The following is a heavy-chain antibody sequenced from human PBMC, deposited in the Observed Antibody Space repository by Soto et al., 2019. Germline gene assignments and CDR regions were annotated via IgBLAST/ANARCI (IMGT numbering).Heavy chain of an antibody. Sequence: QLQLQESGSGLVKPSQTLSLTCAVSGGSISSGGYSWSWIRQPPGKGLEWIGYIYHRGSTYYNPSLKSRVTISVERSKNQFSLKLSSVTAADTAVYYCARAGGLGAVAVDYWGQGTLVTVSS. CDR2: IYHRGST. V-gene: IGHV4-30-2*01. D-gene: IGHD6-19*01. J-gene: IGHJ4*02. CDR1: GGSISSGGYS. CDR3: ARAGGLGAVAVDY.